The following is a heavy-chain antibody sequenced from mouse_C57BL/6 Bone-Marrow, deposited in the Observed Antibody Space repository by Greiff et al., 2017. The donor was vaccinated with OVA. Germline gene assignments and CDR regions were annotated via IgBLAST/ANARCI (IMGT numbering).Heavy chain of an antibody. V-gene: IGHV5-17*01. Sequence: EVQGVESGGGLVKPGGSLKLSCAASGFTFSDYGMHWVRQAPEKGLEWVAYISRGSSTIYYADTVKGRFTISRDNAKNTLFLQMTSLRSEDTAMYYCAREDYGRTFDYWGQGTTLTVSS. D-gene: IGHD1-1*01. CDR2: ISRGSSTI. J-gene: IGHJ2*01. CDR3: AREDYGRTFDY. CDR1: GFTFSDYG.